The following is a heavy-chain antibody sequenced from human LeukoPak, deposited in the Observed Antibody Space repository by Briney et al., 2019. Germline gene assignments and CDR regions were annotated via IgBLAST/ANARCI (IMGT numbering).Heavy chain of an antibody. J-gene: IGHJ4*02. CDR2: IKSDGSST. CDR1: GFTFSGYW. Sequence: GGSLRLSCAASGFTFSGYWMHWVRQAPGKGLVWVSRIKSDGSSTTYADSVKGRFTITRDNAKNTLYLEMNSLRAEDTAVYYCARTFAAAHIDYWGQGTLVTVSS. CDR3: ARTFAAAHIDY. V-gene: IGHV3-74*01. D-gene: IGHD2-15*01.